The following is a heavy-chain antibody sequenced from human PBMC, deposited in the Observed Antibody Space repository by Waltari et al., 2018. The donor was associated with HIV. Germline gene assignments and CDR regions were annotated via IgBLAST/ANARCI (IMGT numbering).Heavy chain of an antibody. CDR3: VRALGLRSGFDF. Sequence: QVQLQETGPGLVKPSETLSLTCTVAGDSLNDYYWNWIRQPAGQGLEWIGNVNDGGFTKYKPSLQSRVTISIDTSKNQFALNLNSATAADTASYYCVRALGLRSGFDFWGQGTLVTVS. V-gene: IGHV4-59*01. D-gene: IGHD4-17*01. CDR2: VNDGGFT. CDR1: GDSLNDYY. J-gene: IGHJ5*01.